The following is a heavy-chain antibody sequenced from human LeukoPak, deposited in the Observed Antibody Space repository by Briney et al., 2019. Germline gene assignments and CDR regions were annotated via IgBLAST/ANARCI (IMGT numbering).Heavy chain of an antibody. Sequence: GGSLRLSCAASGFTFSNAWMNWVRQAPGKGLEWVGRIKSKTDGGTTDYAAPVKGRFTISRDDSKNTLYLQMNSLKTEDTAVYYGEGFGELLSAGRSNVAFDIWGQGKRVTV. CDR2: IKSKTDGGTT. D-gene: IGHD3-10*01. J-gene: IGHJ3*02. CDR1: GFTFSNAW. CDR3: EGFGELLSAGRSNVAFDI. V-gene: IGHV3-15*07.